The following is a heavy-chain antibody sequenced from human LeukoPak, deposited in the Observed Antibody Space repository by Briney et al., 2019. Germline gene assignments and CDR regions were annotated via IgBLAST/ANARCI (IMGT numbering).Heavy chain of an antibody. CDR2: ITATSTSI. D-gene: IGHD3-9*01. CDR1: GFTFSSYS. CDR3: VRTYYDILTAYNPYFDY. Sequence: GGSLRLSCAASGFTFSSYSMSWVRQAPGKGLEWVSSITATSTSIYYADSLKGRFTISRDNAKNSLYLQVNSLRAEDTAVYYCVRTYYDILTAYNPYFDYWGQGILVTVSS. J-gene: IGHJ4*02. V-gene: IGHV3-21*01.